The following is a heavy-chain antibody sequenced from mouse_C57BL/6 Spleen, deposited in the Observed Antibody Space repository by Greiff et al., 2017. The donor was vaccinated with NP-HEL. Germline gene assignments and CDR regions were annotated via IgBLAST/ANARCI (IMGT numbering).Heavy chain of an antibody. CDR1: GYTFTDYY. Sequence: EVQLQQSGPELVKPGASVKISCKASGYTFTDYYMNWVKQSHGKSLEWIGDINPNNGGTSYNQKFKGKATLTVDKSSSTAYMELRSLTSEDSAVYYCARSHPHYYGSRGDAMDYWGQGTSVTVSS. D-gene: IGHD1-1*01. J-gene: IGHJ4*01. V-gene: IGHV1-26*01. CDR3: ARSHPHYYGSRGDAMDY. CDR2: INPNNGGT.